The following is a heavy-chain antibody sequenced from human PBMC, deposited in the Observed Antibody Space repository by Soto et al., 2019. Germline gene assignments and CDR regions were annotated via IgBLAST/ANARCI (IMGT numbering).Heavy chain of an antibody. V-gene: IGHV4-39*01. CDR2: IFFSGRN. CDR1: GGSIRESGLY. CDR3: VRSLMDV. Sequence: QMQLQESGPGLVKPSETLSLTCTVSGGSIRESGLYWGWIRQSPGKGLEWIGSIFFSGRNHYNPSLKSRVAISIDASKNQFSLNVISVTAADTGVYYCVRSLMDVWGKGTTVTVSS. J-gene: IGHJ6*03.